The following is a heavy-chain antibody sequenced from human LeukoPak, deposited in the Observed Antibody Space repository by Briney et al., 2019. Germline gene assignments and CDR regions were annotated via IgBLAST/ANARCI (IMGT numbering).Heavy chain of an antibody. CDR1: GDSIISGAYC. D-gene: IGHD3-10*01. V-gene: IGHV4-30-2*01. CDR3: ARELWFANAPGSWLDP. Sequence: PSETVSLTWVLSGDSIISGAYCWSWIRQPPGKGLEWIGYIFHTGSTFYNPSLKSRVTISVDNSKNQFSLRLSSVTAADTAVYYCARELWFANAPGSWLDPWGQGTLVTVSS. J-gene: IGHJ5*02. CDR2: IFHTGST.